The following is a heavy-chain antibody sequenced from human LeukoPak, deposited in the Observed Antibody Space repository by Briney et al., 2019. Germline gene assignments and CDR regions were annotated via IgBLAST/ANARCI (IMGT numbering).Heavy chain of an antibody. J-gene: IGHJ4*02. V-gene: IGHV3-11*01. D-gene: IGHD5-24*01. Sequence: GGSLRLSCAASGFTFSDYYMSWIRQAPGKGLEWVSYISSSGSTIYYADSVKGRFTISRDNAKNSLYLQMNSLRAEDTAVNYCARSFPDGYRTDYWGQGTLVTVSS. CDR2: ISSSGSTI. CDR3: ARSFPDGYRTDY. CDR1: GFTFSDYY.